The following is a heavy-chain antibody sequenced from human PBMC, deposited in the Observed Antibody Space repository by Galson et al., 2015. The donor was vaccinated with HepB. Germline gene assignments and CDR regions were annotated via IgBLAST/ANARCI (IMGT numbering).Heavy chain of an antibody. V-gene: IGHV1-18*01. D-gene: IGHD2-15*01. CDR2: ISAYNGNT. CDR1: GYTFTSYG. J-gene: IGHJ2*01. Sequence: SVKVSCKASGYTFTSYGISWVRQAPGQGLEWMGWISAYNGNTNYAQKLQGRVTMTTDTSTSTAYMELRSLGSDDTAVYYCARDRWQLFYWYFDLWGRGTLVTVSS. CDR3: ARDRWQLFYWYFDL.